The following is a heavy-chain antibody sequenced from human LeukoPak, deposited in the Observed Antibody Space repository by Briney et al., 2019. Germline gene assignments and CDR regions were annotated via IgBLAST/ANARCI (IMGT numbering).Heavy chain of an antibody. D-gene: IGHD5-18*01. V-gene: IGHV3-23*01. CDR2: ISGSGVST. Sequence: PGGSLRLSCAASGFTFSSYAMSWVRQAPGKGLEWVSDISGSGVSTYYADSVKGRFTISRDNSKNTLYLQMNSLRVEDTAVYYCAKESGYYHVSPFDYWGQGTLVIVPS. CDR1: GFTFSSYA. J-gene: IGHJ4*02. CDR3: AKESGYYHVSPFDY.